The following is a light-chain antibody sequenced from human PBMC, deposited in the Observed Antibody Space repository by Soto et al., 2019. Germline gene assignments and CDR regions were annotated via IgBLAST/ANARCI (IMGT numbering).Light chain of an antibody. CDR3: QHLQSYPIT. Sequence: DIQLTQSPSFLSASVGDRVTITCRASQGISSYLAWYQQKPGKAPKLLIYGASTLQRGVSSRFSGSGSGTEFTLTISTLQTEDFGTDSCQHLQSYPITFGQGTRLQIK. CDR1: QGISSY. CDR2: GAS. V-gene: IGKV1-9*01. J-gene: IGKJ5*01.